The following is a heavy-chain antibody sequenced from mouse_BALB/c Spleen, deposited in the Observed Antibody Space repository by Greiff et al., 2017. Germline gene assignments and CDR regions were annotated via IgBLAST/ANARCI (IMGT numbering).Heavy chain of an antibody. CDR2: IRNKANGYTT. Sequence: EVHLVESGGGLVQPGGSLRLSCATSGFTFTDYYMSWVRQPPGKALEWLGFIRNKANGYTTEYSASVKGRFTISRDNSQSILYLQMNTLRAEDSATYYCARAGDYYGSFDYWGQGTTLTVSS. CDR1: GFTFTDYY. D-gene: IGHD1-1*01. CDR3: ARAGDYYGSFDY. V-gene: IGHV7-3*02. J-gene: IGHJ2*01.